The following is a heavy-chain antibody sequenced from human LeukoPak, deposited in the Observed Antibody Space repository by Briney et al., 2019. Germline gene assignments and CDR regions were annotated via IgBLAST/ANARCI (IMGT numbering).Heavy chain of an antibody. CDR2: IRYDGSPK. D-gene: IGHD3-10*01. Sequence: GGSLRLSCAASGFDFKNYGMHWVRQAPGKGLEGVAFIRYDGSPKYYADYVRGRFTISRDNSKNTLYLQMNSLRAEDTAVYYCASWGYGSGSLSLDYWGQGTLVTVSS. V-gene: IGHV3-30*02. CDR1: GFDFKNYG. J-gene: IGHJ4*02. CDR3: ASWGYGSGSLSLDY.